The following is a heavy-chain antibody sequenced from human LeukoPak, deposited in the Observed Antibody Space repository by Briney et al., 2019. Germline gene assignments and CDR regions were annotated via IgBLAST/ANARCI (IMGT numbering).Heavy chain of an antibody. V-gene: IGHV7-4-1*02. J-gene: IGHJ6*02. D-gene: IGHD5-12*01. Sequence: ASVKVSCKASGYTFTTYPVNWVRQAPGQGLEWMGWINTNTGNPTYAQGFTGRFVFSLDTSVNTAYLQISSLKAEDTAVYYCARRAYSSHVGNLYYGMDVWGQGTTVTVSS. CDR1: GYTFTTYP. CDR2: INTNTGNP. CDR3: ARRAYSSHVGNLYYGMDV.